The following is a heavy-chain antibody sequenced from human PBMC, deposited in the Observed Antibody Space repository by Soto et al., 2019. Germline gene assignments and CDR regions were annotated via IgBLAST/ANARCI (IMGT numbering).Heavy chain of an antibody. CDR3: ERGPTGGRPDT. J-gene: IGHJ3*02. CDR2: IKSEGGSI. D-gene: IGHD3-10*01. Sequence: EVQLVESGGGLVQPGGSLRLSCAASGFTFSSYWMHWVRQAPGKGLVWVSRIKSEGGSISYADSVRGRFTISRDNAKNAVYLQMSRLGAEDTGVYYCERGPTGGRPDTWGQGTMVTVSS. CDR1: GFTFSSYW. V-gene: IGHV3-74*01.